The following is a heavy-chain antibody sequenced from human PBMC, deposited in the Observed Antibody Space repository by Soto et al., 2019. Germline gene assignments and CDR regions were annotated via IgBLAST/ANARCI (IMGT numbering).Heavy chain of an antibody. J-gene: IGHJ6*02. D-gene: IGHD2-15*01. CDR1: GYNFISNW. Sequence: GESLKISCKGSGYNFISNWIGWVRQMPGKGLEWMGIIYPGDSDTRYSPSFQGQVTISADKSMSTAYLQWSSLKASDTAMYYCARHKRTLMGYCSGGRCYDPDDSSGYQIAGYYYGMDVWGQGTTVTVSS. CDR2: IYPGDSDT. CDR3: ARHKRTLMGYCSGGRCYDPDDSSGYQIAGYYYGMDV. V-gene: IGHV5-51*01.